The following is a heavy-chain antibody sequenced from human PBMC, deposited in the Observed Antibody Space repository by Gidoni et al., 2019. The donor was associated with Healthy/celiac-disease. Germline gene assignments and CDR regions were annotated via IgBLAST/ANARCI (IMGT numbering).Heavy chain of an antibody. Sequence: QVQLVESGGGVVQPGRSLRLSCAASGCTFSSYGMHWVRQAPGKGLEWVAVISYDGSNKYYADSVKGRFTISRDNSKNTLYLQMNSLRAEDTAVYYCAKDPPPGSRSWFYYGMDVWGQGTTVTVSS. CDR3: AKDPPPGSRSWFYYGMDV. CDR2: ISYDGSNK. V-gene: IGHV3-30*18. CDR1: GCTFSSYG. J-gene: IGHJ6*02. D-gene: IGHD3-10*01.